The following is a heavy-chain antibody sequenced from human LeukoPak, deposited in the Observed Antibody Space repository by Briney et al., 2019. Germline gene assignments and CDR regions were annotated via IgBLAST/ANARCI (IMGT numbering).Heavy chain of an antibody. J-gene: IGHJ5*02. V-gene: IGHV1-2*02. CDR2: INPNSGGT. CDR3: AEGGTTFGVVDDNWFDP. D-gene: IGHD3-3*01. CDR1: GYTFTGYY. Sequence: GASVKVSCKASGYTFTGYYMHWVRQAPGQGLEWMGWINPNSGGTNYAQKFQGRVTMTRDTSISTAYMELSRLRSDDTAVYYCAEGGTTFGVVDDNWFDPWGQGTLVTVSS.